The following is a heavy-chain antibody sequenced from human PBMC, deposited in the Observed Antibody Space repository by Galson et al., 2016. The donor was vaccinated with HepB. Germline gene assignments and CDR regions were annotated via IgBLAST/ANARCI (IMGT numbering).Heavy chain of an antibody. CDR3: AKDGRIYCSSASCHDHFHY. CDR2: ISYDGSNK. CDR1: GFTFSSYG. D-gene: IGHD2-2*01. J-gene: IGHJ4*02. V-gene: IGHV3-30*18. Sequence: LRLSCAASGFTFSSYGMHWVRQAPGKGLEWVXFISYDGSNKKYAESVKGRFTISRDNSKKTLYLQMNSLRAEDTAVYYCAKDGRIYCSSASCHDHFHYWGQGTLVTVSS.